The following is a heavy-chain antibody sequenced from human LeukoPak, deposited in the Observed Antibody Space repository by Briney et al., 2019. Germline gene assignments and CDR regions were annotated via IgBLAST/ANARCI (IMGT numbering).Heavy chain of an antibody. V-gene: IGHV4-34*01. CDR1: GGSFSGYY. Sequence: SETLSLTCAVYGGSFSGYYWSWIRQPPGKGLEWIGEINHSGSTNYNPSLKSRVTISVDTSKNQFSLKLSSVTAADTAVYYCARGYGSGSGEHTNARTPHFDYWGQGTLVTVS. CDR3: ARGYGSGSGEHTNARTPHFDY. D-gene: IGHD3-10*01. J-gene: IGHJ4*02. CDR2: INHSGST.